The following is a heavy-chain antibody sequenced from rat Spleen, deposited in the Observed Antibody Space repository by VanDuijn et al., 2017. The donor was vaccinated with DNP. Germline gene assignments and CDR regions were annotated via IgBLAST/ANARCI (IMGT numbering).Heavy chain of an antibody. Sequence: EVQLQESGPGLVKPSQSLSLTCSVTGYSITNNYWGWIRKFPGNKLEWMGYINSAGSTNYNPSLKSRISITRDTSKNQFFLQLNSVTTEDTATYYCARVHGYPDYWGQGVMVTVSS. D-gene: IGHD1-4*01. V-gene: IGHV3-3*01. CDR2: INSAGST. J-gene: IGHJ2*01. CDR1: GYSITNNY. CDR3: ARVHGYPDY.